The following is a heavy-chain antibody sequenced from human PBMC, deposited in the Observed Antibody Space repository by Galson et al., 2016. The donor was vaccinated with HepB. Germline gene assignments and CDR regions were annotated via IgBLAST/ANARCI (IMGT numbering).Heavy chain of an antibody. Sequence: SVKVSCKASGYTFSNFGISWVRQAPGQGLEWMGWISSNNGDANYARNFQGRVTMTTDTSTATAYLEVTNIKSDDTAVYYCARGRIAVAGSEAYWGQGTLVTVSP. CDR2: ISSNNGDA. V-gene: IGHV1-18*01. J-gene: IGHJ4*02. D-gene: IGHD6-19*01. CDR3: ARGRIAVAGSEAY. CDR1: GYTFSNFG.